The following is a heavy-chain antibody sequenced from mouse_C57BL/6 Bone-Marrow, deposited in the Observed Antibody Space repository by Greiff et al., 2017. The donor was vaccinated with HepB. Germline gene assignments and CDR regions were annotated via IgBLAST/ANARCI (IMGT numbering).Heavy chain of an antibody. CDR1: GFTFSDYY. Sequence: EVQLVESEGGLVQPGSSMKLSCTASGFTFSDYYMAWVRQVPEKGLEWVANINYDGSSTYYLDSLKSRFIISRDNAKNILYLQMSSLKSEDTATYYCAREGDYYGSSWFAYWGQGTLVTVSA. V-gene: IGHV5-16*01. J-gene: IGHJ3*01. D-gene: IGHD1-1*01. CDR2: INYDGSST. CDR3: AREGDYYGSSWFAY.